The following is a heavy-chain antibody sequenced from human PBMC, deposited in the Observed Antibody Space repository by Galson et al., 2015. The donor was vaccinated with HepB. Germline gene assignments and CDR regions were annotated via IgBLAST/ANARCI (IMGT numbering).Heavy chain of an antibody. Sequence: SLRLSCAASGFTFSSYKMNWVRQAPGKGLEWVASISSSSSYTYYADSVKGRFTISRDNAKNSLSLQMNSLKAEDTAVYYCACHYEVWSGPLGGPLDYWGQGTLVTVSS. CDR1: GFTFSSYK. D-gene: IGHD3-3*01. J-gene: IGHJ4*02. CDR2: ISSSSSYT. CDR3: ACHYEVWSGPLGGPLDY. V-gene: IGHV3-21*06.